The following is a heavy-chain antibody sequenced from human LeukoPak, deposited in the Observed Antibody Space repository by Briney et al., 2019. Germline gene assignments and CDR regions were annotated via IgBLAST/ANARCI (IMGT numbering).Heavy chain of an antibody. CDR3: AKGGVVHAFNI. V-gene: IGHV3-23*01. D-gene: IGHD2-15*01. J-gene: IGHJ3*02. CDR2: INGGGGST. Sequence: GGSLRLSCAASGFTFSSYAMSWVRQAPGKGLEWVSAINGGGGSTYYADSVKGRFTIPRDNSKSTLYLQMNSLRAEDTAVYYCAKGGVVHAFNIWGQGTMVTVSS. CDR1: GFTFSSYA.